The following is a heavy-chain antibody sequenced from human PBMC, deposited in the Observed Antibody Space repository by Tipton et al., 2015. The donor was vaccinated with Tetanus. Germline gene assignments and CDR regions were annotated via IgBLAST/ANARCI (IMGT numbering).Heavy chain of an antibody. Sequence: TLSLTCTVSGGSISSSSYYWGWIRQPPGKGLEWIGSIYYSGSTYYNPSLKSRVTISVDTSKNQFSLKLSSVTAADTAVYYCARDHTRYSGSSVATFDIWGQETMVTVSS. CDR2: IYYSGST. J-gene: IGHJ3*02. CDR1: GGSISSSSYY. D-gene: IGHD6-6*01. CDR3: ARDHTRYSGSSVATFDI. V-gene: IGHV4-39*07.